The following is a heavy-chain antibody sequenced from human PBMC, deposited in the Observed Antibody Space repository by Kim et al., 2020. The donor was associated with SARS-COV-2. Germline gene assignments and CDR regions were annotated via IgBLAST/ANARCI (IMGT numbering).Heavy chain of an antibody. J-gene: IGHJ4*02. CDR1: GGSISSYY. Sequence: SETLSLTCTVSGGSISSYYWSWIRQPPGKGLEWIGYIYYSGSTNYNPSLKSRVTISVDTSKNQFSLKLSSVTAADTAVYYCARGPAEYSSDWYLVYWGQGTLVTVSS. CDR2: IYYSGST. D-gene: IGHD6-19*01. V-gene: IGHV4-59*01. CDR3: ARGPAEYSSDWYLVY.